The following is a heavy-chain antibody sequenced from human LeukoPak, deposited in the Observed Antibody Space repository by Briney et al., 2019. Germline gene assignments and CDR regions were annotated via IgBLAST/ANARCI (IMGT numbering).Heavy chain of an antibody. CDR1: GYTFTGYY. CDR2: INPNSGGT. V-gene: IGHV1-2*02. D-gene: IGHD1-1*01. CDR3: ARENWNAEPSWFDP. J-gene: IGHJ5*02. Sequence: ASVKVSGKASGYTFTGYYMHWVRQAPGQGLEWMGWINPNSGGTNYAQKFQGRVTMTRDTSISTAYMELSRLRSDDTAVYYCARENWNAEPSWFDPWGQGTLVTVSS.